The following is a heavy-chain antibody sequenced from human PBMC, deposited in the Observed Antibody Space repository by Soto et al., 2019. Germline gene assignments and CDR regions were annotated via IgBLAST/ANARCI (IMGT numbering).Heavy chain of an antibody. D-gene: IGHD2-8*01. J-gene: IGHJ3*02. CDR2: LSSRGFST. CDR1: GFTFNDYA. V-gene: IGHV3-23*01. Sequence: GGSLRLSCAASGFTFNDYALTWVRQVPGKGLEWVSSLSSRGFSTHYAESVKGRFTISRDNIKNTVYLQMNSLRAEDTAVYYFARVRAGYCSNGICLDAFDIWGQGTLVTVSS. CDR3: ARVRAGYCSNGICLDAFDI.